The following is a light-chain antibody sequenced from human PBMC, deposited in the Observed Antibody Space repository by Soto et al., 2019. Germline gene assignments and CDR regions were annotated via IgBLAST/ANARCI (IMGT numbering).Light chain of an antibody. CDR3: VLYMGSGISV. J-gene: IGLJ2*01. V-gene: IGLV8-61*01. CDR1: SASALTGYT. CDR2: STN. Sequence: QTVVTQEPSFSVSPGGTVTLTCGLSSASALTGYTPSWYQQTPGQAPRTLIYSTNTRSSGVPDRFSGSILGNKAALTITGAQADDESDYYCVLYMGSGISVFGGGTKLTVL.